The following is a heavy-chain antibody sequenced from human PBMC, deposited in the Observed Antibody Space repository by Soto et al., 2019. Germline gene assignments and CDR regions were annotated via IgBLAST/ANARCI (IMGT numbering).Heavy chain of an antibody. CDR1: GYTFTSHA. D-gene: IGHD6-6*01. CDR3: ARGGRGAAPSFDY. J-gene: IGHJ4*02. Sequence: QVQFVQSGAEVKRPGASVTVSCKASGYTFTSHAVHWVRQAPGERLECMGWIHAGNGKTKYSQSFQGRVTFTRDTSASKVYMELSSLKSEDTAVYFCARGGRGAAPSFDYWGQGTLVTVSS. V-gene: IGHV1-3*01. CDR2: IHAGNGKT.